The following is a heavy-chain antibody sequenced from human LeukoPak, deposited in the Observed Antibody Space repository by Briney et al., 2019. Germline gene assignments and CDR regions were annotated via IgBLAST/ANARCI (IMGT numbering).Heavy chain of an antibody. CDR2: IPSDGSSK. J-gene: IGHJ4*02. CDR3: ASDLSAGF. Sequence: GRSLRLSCAASGFTFSTSAMHWVRQAPGMGLEWVAVIPSDGSSKYYADSVKGRFTISRDDSKNTLYLQMNSLRVEDTAVYYCASDLSAGFWGQGTLVTVSS. V-gene: IGHV3-30*01. CDR1: GFTFSTSA.